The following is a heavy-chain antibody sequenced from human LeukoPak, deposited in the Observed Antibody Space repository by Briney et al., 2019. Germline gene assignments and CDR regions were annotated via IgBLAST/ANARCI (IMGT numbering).Heavy chain of an antibody. D-gene: IGHD2-8*01. CDR1: GRTFSIYA. Sequence: ASGKVSCNASGRTFSIYAISWVRQATGQGLEWMGWIIPIFGTANYAQKLQGRVTTTADESTSTAYMELSSLRSEDTAVYYCARGSSAPHLIYYYMDVWGKGTTVTVSS. V-gene: IGHV1-69*13. CDR3: ARGSSAPHLIYYYMDV. J-gene: IGHJ6*03. CDR2: IIPIFGTA.